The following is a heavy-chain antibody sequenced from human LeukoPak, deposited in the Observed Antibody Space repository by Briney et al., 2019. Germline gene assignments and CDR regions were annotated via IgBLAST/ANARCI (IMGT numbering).Heavy chain of an antibody. CDR1: GYTFTSYY. CDR2: INPSGGST. J-gene: IGHJ4*02. D-gene: IGHD4-17*01. Sequence: ASVKVSCKASGYTFTSYYMHWVRQAPGQGLEWMGIINPSGGSTSYAQKFQGRVTMTRDTSTSTVYMELSSLRSEDTAVYYCARIPEPLSTVTTQAIRTGYFDYWGQGTLVTVSS. CDR3: ARIPEPLSTVTTQAIRTGYFDY. V-gene: IGHV1-46*01.